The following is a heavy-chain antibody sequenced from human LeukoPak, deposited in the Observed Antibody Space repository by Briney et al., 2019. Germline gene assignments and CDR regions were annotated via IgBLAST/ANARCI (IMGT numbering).Heavy chain of an antibody. CDR3: ARVSEMATISGAFDI. V-gene: IGHV1-18*01. Sequence: GASVKVSCKASGYTFTSYGISWVRQAPGQGLEWMGWISAYSGNTNYAQKLQGRVTMTTDTSTSTAYMELRSLRSDDTAVYYCARVSEMATISGAFDIWGQGTMVTVSS. CDR1: GYTFTSYG. D-gene: IGHD5-24*01. J-gene: IGHJ3*02. CDR2: ISAYSGNT.